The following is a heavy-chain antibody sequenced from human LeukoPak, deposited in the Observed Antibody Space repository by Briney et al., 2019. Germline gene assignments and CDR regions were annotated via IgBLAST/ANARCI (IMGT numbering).Heavy chain of an antibody. Sequence: GGSLRLSCAASGFTFSSYAMHWVRQAPGKGLEWVAVISYDGSNKYYADSVKGRFTISRDNSKNTLYLQMNSLRAEDTAVYYCARDPGSSWYRGGDYFDYWGQRTLVTVSS. CDR1: GFTFSSYA. CDR2: ISYDGSNK. CDR3: ARDPGSSWYRGGDYFDY. V-gene: IGHV3-30-3*01. J-gene: IGHJ4*02. D-gene: IGHD6-13*01.